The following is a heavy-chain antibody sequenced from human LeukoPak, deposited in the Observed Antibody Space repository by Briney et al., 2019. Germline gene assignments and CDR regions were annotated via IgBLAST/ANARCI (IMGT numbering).Heavy chain of an antibody. Sequence: SETLSLTCTVSGGSISSYYWSWIRQPAGKGLEWIGRIYTSGSTNYNPSLKSRVTISVDKSKSQFSLKLSSVTAADTAVYYCARVGETGGNSGGWFDPWGQGTLVTVSS. V-gene: IGHV4-4*07. J-gene: IGHJ5*02. CDR1: GGSISSYY. D-gene: IGHD4-23*01. CDR2: IYTSGST. CDR3: ARVGETGGNSGGWFDP.